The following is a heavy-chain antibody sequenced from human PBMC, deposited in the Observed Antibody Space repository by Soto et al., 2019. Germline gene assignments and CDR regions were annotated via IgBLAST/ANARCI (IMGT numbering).Heavy chain of an antibody. Sequence: ASVKVSCKASGYTFTSYYINWVRQATGQGLEWMGWMNPNSGNTGYAQKFQGRVTMTRNTSISTAYMELSSLRSEDTAVYYCAREVRLIWFGELRALDYWGQGTLVTVSS. D-gene: IGHD3-10*01. V-gene: IGHV1-8*01. CDR3: AREVRLIWFGELRALDY. J-gene: IGHJ4*02. CDR2: MNPNSGNT. CDR1: GYTFTSYY.